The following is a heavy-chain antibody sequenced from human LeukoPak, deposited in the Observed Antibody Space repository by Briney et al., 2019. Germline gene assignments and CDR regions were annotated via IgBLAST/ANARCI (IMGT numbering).Heavy chain of an antibody. CDR3: AREYDYVYYMDV. Sequence: GGSLRLSCAASGFTFSSYEMNWVRQAPGKGLEWVSSISSSSSSYIYYADSVKGRFTISRDNAKNSLYLQMNSLRAEDTAVYYCAREYDYVYYMDVWGKGTTVTVSS. CDR2: ISSSSSSYI. J-gene: IGHJ6*03. V-gene: IGHV3-21*01. D-gene: IGHD3-16*01. CDR1: GFTFSSYE.